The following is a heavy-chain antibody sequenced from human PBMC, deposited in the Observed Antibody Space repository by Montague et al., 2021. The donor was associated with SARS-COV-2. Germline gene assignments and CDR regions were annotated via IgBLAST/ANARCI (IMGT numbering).Heavy chain of an antibody. Sequence: SETLSLTCTVSSGSISSHYWSWIRQPPGKGLEWIGYVNYGGSTNYNPSLKSRVSISLDTSKNQFSPRLNSVTAADTAVYYCARAVTTGIDWFDPWGQGTLVIVSS. V-gene: IGHV4-59*11. CDR1: SGSISSHY. CDR3: ARAVTTGIDWFDP. CDR2: VNYGGST. D-gene: IGHD4-17*01. J-gene: IGHJ5*02.